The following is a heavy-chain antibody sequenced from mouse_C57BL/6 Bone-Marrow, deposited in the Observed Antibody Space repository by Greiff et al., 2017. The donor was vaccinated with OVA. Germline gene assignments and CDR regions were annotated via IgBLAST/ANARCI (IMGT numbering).Heavy chain of an antibody. J-gene: IGHJ2*01. V-gene: IGHV5-12*01. CDR1: GFTFSDYY. Sequence: EVNVVESGGGLVQPGGSLKLSCAASGFTFSDYYMYWVRQTPEKRLEWVAYLSNGGGSTYYPDTVKGRFTISRDNAKNTLYLQMSRLKSEDTAMYYCARAGNFDYWGQGTTLTVSS. D-gene: IGHD4-1*01. CDR3: ARAGNFDY. CDR2: LSNGGGST.